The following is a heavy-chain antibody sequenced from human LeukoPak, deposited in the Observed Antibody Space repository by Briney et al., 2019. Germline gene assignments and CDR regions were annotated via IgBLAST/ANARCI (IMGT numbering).Heavy chain of an antibody. V-gene: IGHV1-58*02. Sequence: SVKVSCKTSGFHFISSSIQWVRQARGQGLEWMGGIVVRGGSTNFAQKFQDRISVIRDMSTSTFYLHLSSLRPEDTAVFYCAASRGQITWTGLGAWGQGTLITVSS. CDR3: AASRGQITWTGLGA. D-gene: IGHD3/OR15-3a*01. CDR1: GFHFISSS. CDR2: IVVRGGST. J-gene: IGHJ5*02.